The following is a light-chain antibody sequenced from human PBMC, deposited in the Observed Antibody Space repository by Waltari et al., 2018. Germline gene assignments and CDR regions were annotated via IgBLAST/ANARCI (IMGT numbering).Light chain of an antibody. J-gene: IGKJ4*01. CDR3: QQRYTWPLA. Sequence: EIVFTQSPATLSLSPGQNAALSCRASQTISTSLAWYQRKPGQPTRLVIYDASNRATDSPARFSGSGSDTDFNLNISSLEAEDFEVYYCQQRYTWPLAFGGGTTVEIK. CDR2: DAS. CDR1: QTISTS. V-gene: IGKV3-11*01.